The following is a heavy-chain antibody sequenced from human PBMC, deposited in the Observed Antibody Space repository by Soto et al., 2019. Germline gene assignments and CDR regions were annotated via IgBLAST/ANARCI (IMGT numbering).Heavy chain of an antibody. CDR3: AKDNCTSTSCYTASFYYSGMDV. CDR2: ISYDGRNK. J-gene: IGHJ6*02. CDR1: GFTFSTYG. V-gene: IGHV3-30*18. D-gene: IGHD2-2*02. Sequence: LRLSCAASGFTFSTYGMHWVRQAPGKGLEWVAVISYDGRNKYYADSVKGRFTISRDNSQNTLYLQMNSLSTGDTAVYHCAKDNCTSTSCYTASFYYSGMDVWGQGTTVSVS.